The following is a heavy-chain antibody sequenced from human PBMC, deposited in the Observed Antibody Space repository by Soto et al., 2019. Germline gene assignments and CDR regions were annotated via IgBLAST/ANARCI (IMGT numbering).Heavy chain of an antibody. V-gene: IGHV4-34*01. J-gene: IGHJ4*02. CDR3: AIGIRRYSRALDY. CDR2: INHSGST. CDR1: GGSFSGYY. Sequence: SETLSLTCAVYGGSFSGYYWSWIRQPPGKGVEWIGEINHSGSTNYNPSLKSRVTISVDTSKNQFSLKLSSVTAADTAVYYCAIGIRRYSRALDYWGQGTMVTVSS. D-gene: IGHD6-13*01.